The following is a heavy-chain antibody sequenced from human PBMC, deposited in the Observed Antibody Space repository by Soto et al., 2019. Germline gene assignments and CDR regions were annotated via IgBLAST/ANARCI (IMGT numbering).Heavy chain of an antibody. J-gene: IGHJ6*03. Sequence: EVQLVESGGGLVKPGGSLRLSCAGSGFTFSSFTMNWVRQAPGKGLEWVSSITGGSAYIQFGDSVKGRFTISRDNAKNSLFLQMNSLRAEDTAVYYCARGRSQAYYYYMDVWGKGTTVTVSS. V-gene: IGHV3-21*01. CDR3: ARGRSQAYYYYMDV. CDR1: GFTFSSFT. CDR2: ITGGSAYI.